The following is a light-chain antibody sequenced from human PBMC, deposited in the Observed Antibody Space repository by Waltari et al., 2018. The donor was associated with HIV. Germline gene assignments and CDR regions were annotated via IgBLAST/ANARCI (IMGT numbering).Light chain of an antibody. J-gene: IGKJ1*01. CDR3: QQYNNLPG. CDR1: QSVSSN. V-gene: IGKV3-15*01. CDR2: GAS. Sequence: EIVMTQSPATLSVSPGERATLSCRASQSVSSNLAWYQQKPGQAPRLLIYGASTRATGIPARFSGSGSGTEYTLTISSLQSEDFAVYYCQQYNNLPGFGQGTKVEIK.